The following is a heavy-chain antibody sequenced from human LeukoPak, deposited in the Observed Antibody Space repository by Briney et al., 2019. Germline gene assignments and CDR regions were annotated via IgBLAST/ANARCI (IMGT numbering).Heavy chain of an antibody. CDR3: ARDLGKWGSLYYYYGMDV. CDR2: ISSSSSTI. J-gene: IGHJ6*02. CDR1: GFTFSSYS. D-gene: IGHD2-8*01. Sequence: GGSLRLSCAASGFTFSSYSMNWVRQAPGKGLEWVSYISSSSSTIYYADSVKGRFTISRDNAKNSLYLQMNSLRDEDTAVYYCARDLGKWGSLYYYYGMDVWGQGTTVTVSS. V-gene: IGHV3-48*02.